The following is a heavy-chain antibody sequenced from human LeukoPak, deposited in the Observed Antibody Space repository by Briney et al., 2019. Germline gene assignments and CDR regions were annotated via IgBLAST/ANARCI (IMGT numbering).Heavy chain of an antibody. V-gene: IGHV3-23*01. CDR3: AKDGEYGSGSYYYYYYYYMDV. CDR2: IDGSGGNT. J-gene: IGHJ6*03. CDR1: GFTFSSYA. D-gene: IGHD3-10*01. Sequence: GGSLRLSCAASGFTFSSYAMSWVRQAPGKGLEWVSAIDGSGGNTYYADSVRGRFTISRDNSKNTLYLQMNSLRAEDTAVYYCAKDGEYGSGSYYYYYYYYMDVWGKGTTVTVSS.